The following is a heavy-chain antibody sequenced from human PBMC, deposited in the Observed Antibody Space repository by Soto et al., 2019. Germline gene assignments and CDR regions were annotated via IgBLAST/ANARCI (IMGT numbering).Heavy chain of an antibody. Sequence: PSETLSLTCTVSGGSISSYYWSWIRQPPGKGLEWIGYIYCSGSTNYNPSLKSRVTISVDTSKNQFSLKLSSVTAADTAVYYCARAGVAYCGGDCLGILDYWGQGTRVTVS. CDR1: GGSISSYY. CDR2: IYCSGST. CDR3: ARAGVAYCGGDCLGILDY. V-gene: IGHV4-59*01. D-gene: IGHD2-21*02. J-gene: IGHJ4*02.